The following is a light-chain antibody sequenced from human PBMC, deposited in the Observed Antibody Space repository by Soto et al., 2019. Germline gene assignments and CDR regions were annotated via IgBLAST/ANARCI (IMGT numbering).Light chain of an antibody. CDR1: QSVSSN. J-gene: IGKJ1*01. Sequence: EIVMTQSPATLSVSPGERATLSCRASQSVSSNLGWYQQKPGQAPRLLIYGASTRATGIPARFSGSGSGTEFTLTISSLQSEDFAVYYWQQYNNWPQTFGQGTKVEIK. V-gene: IGKV3-15*01. CDR3: QQYNNWPQT. CDR2: GAS.